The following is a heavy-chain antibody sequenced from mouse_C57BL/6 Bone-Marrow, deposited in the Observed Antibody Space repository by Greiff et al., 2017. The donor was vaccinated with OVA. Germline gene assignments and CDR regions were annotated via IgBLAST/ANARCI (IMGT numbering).Heavy chain of an antibody. Sequence: EVQLQQSGPELVKPGASVKISCKASGYTFTDYYMNWVKQSHGKSLEWIGYINPNNGGTSYNQKFKGKATLTVDKSSSTAYMELRSLTSEDSAVYYCARTLYYYGSSWFAYWGQGTLVTVSA. CDR3: ARTLYYYGSSWFAY. J-gene: IGHJ3*01. V-gene: IGHV1-26*01. CDR2: INPNNGGT. D-gene: IGHD1-1*01. CDR1: GYTFTDYY.